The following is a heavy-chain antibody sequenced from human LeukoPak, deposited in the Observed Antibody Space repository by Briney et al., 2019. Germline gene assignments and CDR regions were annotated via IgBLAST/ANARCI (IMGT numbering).Heavy chain of an antibody. Sequence: PGRSLRLSCAASGFSFSTYTMIWVRQAPGKGLEWVAYISSSSGTIHYADSVKGRFTISRDNAKNSLYLQMNSLRDEDTAVYYCASGDYHDTGGRSYWGQGTLVTVSS. CDR3: ASGDYHDTGGRSY. CDR2: ISSSSGTI. CDR1: GFSFSTYT. V-gene: IGHV3-48*02. D-gene: IGHD2-8*02. J-gene: IGHJ4*02.